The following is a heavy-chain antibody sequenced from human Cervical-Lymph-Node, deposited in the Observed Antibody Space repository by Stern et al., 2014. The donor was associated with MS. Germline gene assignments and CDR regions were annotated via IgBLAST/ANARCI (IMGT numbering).Heavy chain of an antibody. D-gene: IGHD3-22*01. CDR1: GGTFSSYG. J-gene: IGHJ4*02. Sequence: VQLVESGAEVKKPGSSVKVSCKASGGTFSSYGISWVRQAPGQGLEWMGGIIPSFGTANYAQKFQDRVTITADESPSTAYMELSSLRSEDTAVYYCAREFNYDSSGYSFYYWGQGTLVTVSS. CDR2: IIPSFGTA. V-gene: IGHV1-69*01. CDR3: AREFNYDSSGYSFYY.